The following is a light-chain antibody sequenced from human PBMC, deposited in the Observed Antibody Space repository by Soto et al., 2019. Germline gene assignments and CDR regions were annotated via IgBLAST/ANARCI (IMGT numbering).Light chain of an antibody. CDR1: QSISSN. Sequence: DIQMTQSPSALSASVGDRVTITCRASQSISSNLNWYQQKPGKVPKLLIYAASSLQSGVPSRFSGSGSGTEFTLTISSLQPDDFATYYCQQYNTYSYTFGQGTKVDIK. CDR3: QQYNTYSYT. CDR2: AAS. V-gene: IGKV1-39*01. J-gene: IGKJ2*01.